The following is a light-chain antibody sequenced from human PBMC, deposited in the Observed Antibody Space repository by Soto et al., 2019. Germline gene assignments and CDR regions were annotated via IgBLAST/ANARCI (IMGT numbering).Light chain of an antibody. J-gene: IGKJ5*01. Sequence: VLTQPPGPLSLTPGERATLSCGASQSVSILLAWYQQKPGQAPRLLIYDTCNRATGIPARFSGSGSGTDFTLTISGLEPADLGVYYCQQRHNWPITFGQGTRLEI. CDR1: QSVSIL. CDR3: QQRHNWPIT. CDR2: DTC. V-gene: IGKV3-11*01.